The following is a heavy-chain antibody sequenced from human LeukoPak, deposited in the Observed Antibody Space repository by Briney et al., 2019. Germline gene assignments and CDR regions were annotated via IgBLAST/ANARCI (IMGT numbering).Heavy chain of an antibody. V-gene: IGHV1-69*13. D-gene: IGHD6-19*01. CDR1: GGTFSSYA. CDR2: IIPIFGTA. Sequence: ASVKVSCKASGGTFSSYAISWVRQAPGQGLEWMGGIIPIFGTANYAQKFQSRVTITADESTSTAYMELSSLRSEDTAVYYCARSAVAGTLRYFDYWGQGTLVTVSS. CDR3: ARSAVAGTLRYFDY. J-gene: IGHJ4*02.